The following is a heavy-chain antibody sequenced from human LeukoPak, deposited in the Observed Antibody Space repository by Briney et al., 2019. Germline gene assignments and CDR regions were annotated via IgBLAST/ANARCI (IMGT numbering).Heavy chain of an antibody. CDR1: GFTFSSYA. J-gene: IGHJ4*02. V-gene: IGHV3-30-3*01. CDR2: ISYDGNNK. CDR3: AREHDRTYYFDY. D-gene: IGHD1-1*01. Sequence: GRSLRLSCAASGFTFSSYAMHWVRQAPGKGLEWVAVISYDGNNKYYADSVKGRFTISRDNSKNTLYLQMNSLRAEDTAVYYCAREHDRTYYFDYWGQGTLVTVSS.